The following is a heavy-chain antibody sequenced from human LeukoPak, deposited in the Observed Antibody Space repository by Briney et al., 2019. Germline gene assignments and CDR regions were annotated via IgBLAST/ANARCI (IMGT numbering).Heavy chain of an antibody. J-gene: IGHJ6*03. V-gene: IGHV3-23*01. CDR3: AKCGVRYDYVWGSYSYYYMDV. D-gene: IGHD3-16*01. Sequence: GGSLRLSCAASGFTFSSYGMHWVRQAPGKGLEWVSAISGSGGSTYYADSVKGRFTISRDNSKNTLYLQMNSLRAEDTAVYYCAKCGVRYDYVWGSYSYYYMDVWGKGTTVTISS. CDR2: ISGSGGST. CDR1: GFTFSSYG.